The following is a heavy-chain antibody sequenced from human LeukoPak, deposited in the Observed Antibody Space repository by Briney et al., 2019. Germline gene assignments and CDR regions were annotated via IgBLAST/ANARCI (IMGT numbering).Heavy chain of an antibody. CDR2: IYHSGST. D-gene: IGHD6-13*01. CDR3: AAFLSSRLNN. V-gene: IGHV4-30-2*01. J-gene: IGHJ4*02. Sequence: SETLSLTCTVSGGSISSGGYYWSWIRQPPGKGLEWIGYIYHSGSTYYNPSLKSRVTISLDRSKNQFSLKLSSVTAADTAVYYCAAFLSSRLNNWGQGTLVTVSS. CDR1: GGSISSGGYY.